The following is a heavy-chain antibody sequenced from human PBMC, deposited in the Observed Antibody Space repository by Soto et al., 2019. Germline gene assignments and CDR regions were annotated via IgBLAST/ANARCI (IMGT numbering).Heavy chain of an antibody. CDR3: ARGGKDCGGDCYSYFDY. V-gene: IGHV4-31*03. Sequence: QVQLQESGPGLVKPSQTLSLTCTVSGGSISSGGYYWSWIRQHPGKGLEWIGYIYYSGSTYYNPSLMSRVTISLDTSKNQFSLKLSSVTAADTAVYYCARGGKDCGGDCYSYFDYWGQGTLVTVSS. D-gene: IGHD2-21*02. J-gene: IGHJ4*02. CDR1: GGSISSGGYY. CDR2: IYYSGST.